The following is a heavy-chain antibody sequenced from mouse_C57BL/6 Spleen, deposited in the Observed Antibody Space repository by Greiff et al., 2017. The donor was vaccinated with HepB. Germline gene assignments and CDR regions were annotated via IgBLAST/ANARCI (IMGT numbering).Heavy chain of an antibody. D-gene: IGHD1-1*01. Sequence: VKLVESGPGLVQPSQSLSITCTVSGFSLTSYGVHWVRQSPGKGLEWLGVIWSGGSTDYNAAFISRLSISKDNSKSQVFFKMNSLQADDTAIYYCARNGGGSSPRGYFDVWGTGTTVTVSS. J-gene: IGHJ1*03. V-gene: IGHV2-2*01. CDR3: ARNGGGSSPRGYFDV. CDR1: GFSLTSYG. CDR2: IWSGGST.